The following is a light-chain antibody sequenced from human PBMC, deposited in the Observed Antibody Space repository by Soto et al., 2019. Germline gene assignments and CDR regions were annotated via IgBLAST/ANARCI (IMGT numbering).Light chain of an antibody. Sequence: AIRMTQSPSSFSASTGDRVTITCRASQGISSYLAWYQVKPGKAPRLLIYTASTLQSGVPSRFSGSGSGTDFTLTISSLQSEDFAVYYCQQYISSPLTFGGGTKVELK. J-gene: IGKJ4*01. CDR1: QGISSY. V-gene: IGKV1-8*01. CDR3: QQYISSPLT. CDR2: TAS.